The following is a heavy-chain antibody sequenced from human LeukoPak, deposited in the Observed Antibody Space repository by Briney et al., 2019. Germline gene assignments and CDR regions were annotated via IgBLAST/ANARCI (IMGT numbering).Heavy chain of an antibody. CDR1: GFTFSNFA. Sequence: PWRSLTLSCAASGFTFSNFAIHWVRQTPGKGLAWVALISDDGSNKYYADSVKGRFTVSRDNSKNTVFLQMNSLRTEDTAVFYCARDDVRMVFDHWGQGTLVTVS. CDR3: ARDDVRMVFDH. V-gene: IGHV3-30*14. CDR2: ISDDGSNK. D-gene: IGHD3-10*01. J-gene: IGHJ4*02.